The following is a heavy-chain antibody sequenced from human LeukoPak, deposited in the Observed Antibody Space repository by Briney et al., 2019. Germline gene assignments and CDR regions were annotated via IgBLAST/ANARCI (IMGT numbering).Heavy chain of an antibody. J-gene: IGHJ4*02. Sequence: GGSLRLSCAASGFTFSNYGMHWVRQAPGKGLEWVAIIWSDGSNKYYADSVKGRFTISRDNPKNTLFLQMSSLRAEDTAVYYCAIHSEQQLANYWGQGTLVTVSS. CDR3: AIHSEQQLANY. D-gene: IGHD6-13*01. CDR2: IWSDGSNK. CDR1: GFTFSNYG. V-gene: IGHV3-33*01.